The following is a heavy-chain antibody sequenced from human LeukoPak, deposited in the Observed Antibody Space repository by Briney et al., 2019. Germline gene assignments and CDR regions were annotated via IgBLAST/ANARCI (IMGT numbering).Heavy chain of an antibody. J-gene: IGHJ4*02. Sequence: SSETLSLTCTASGGSISSSTYYWGWIRQPPGKGLEWIGSIYYSGSTYYNPSLKSRVTISVDTSKNQFSLKLSSVTAADTAVYYCARGVGYYFDYWGQGTLVTVSS. CDR3: ARGVGYYFDY. V-gene: IGHV4-39*07. D-gene: IGHD3-16*01. CDR2: IYYSGST. CDR1: GGSISSSTYY.